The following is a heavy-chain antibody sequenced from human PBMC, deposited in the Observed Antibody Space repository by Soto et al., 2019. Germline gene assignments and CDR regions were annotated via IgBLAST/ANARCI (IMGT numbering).Heavy chain of an antibody. CDR2: FFFIGTT. CDR1: GGSISSYY. Sequence: SETLSLTCTVSGGSISSYYWSWIRQPPGKGLEWIGFFFFIGTTTYTPSLKIRLPLSVDTSMTHFSLKLCSVTVADTAVYYCARKSLDYDFWSGYLDYYYYYMDVWGKGTTVTVSS. V-gene: IGHV4-59*01. CDR3: ARKSLDYDFWSGYLDYYYYYMDV. J-gene: IGHJ6*03. D-gene: IGHD3-3*01.